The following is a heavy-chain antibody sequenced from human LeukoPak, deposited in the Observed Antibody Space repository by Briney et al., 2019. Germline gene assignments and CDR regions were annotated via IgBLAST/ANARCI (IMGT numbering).Heavy chain of an antibody. V-gene: IGHV4-34*01. Sequence: KASETLSLTCAVYGASFSGHYWEWIRQPPGKGLEWIGDINQSGSTNYNPPLKSRVTISVDTSKNKFSLKLNSVTAADTAVYYCARGRGSAWYPYFDNWGQGTLVTVSS. CDR2: INQSGST. D-gene: IGHD6-19*01. J-gene: IGHJ4*02. CDR3: ARGRGSAWYPYFDN. CDR1: GASFSGHY.